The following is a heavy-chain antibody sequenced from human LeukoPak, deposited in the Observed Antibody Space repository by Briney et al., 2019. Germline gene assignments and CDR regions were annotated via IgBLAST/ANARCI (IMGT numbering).Heavy chain of an antibody. CDR1: GYTFTSYG. V-gene: IGHV1-18*01. Sequence: ASVKVFCKASGYTFTSYGISWVRQAPGQGLEWMGWISAYNGNTNYAQKLQGRVTMTTDTSTSTAYMELRSLRSDDTAVYYCARDVYYDILTGDYYYYMDVWGKGTTVTVSS. J-gene: IGHJ6*03. CDR3: ARDVYYDILTGDYYYYMDV. D-gene: IGHD3-9*01. CDR2: ISAYNGNT.